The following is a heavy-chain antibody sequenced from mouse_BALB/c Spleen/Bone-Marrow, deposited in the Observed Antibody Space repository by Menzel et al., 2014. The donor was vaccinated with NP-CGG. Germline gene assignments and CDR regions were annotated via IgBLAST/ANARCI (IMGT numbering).Heavy chain of an antibody. D-gene: IGHD1-1*01. CDR1: GFTFSHYG. Sequence: EVMLVESGGDLVKPGGSLKPSCAASGFTFSHYGMSWVRQTPDKRLEWVATIGSGGTYIYYSDSVKGRFTISRDNAKNILYLQVSSLKSEDTAMYYCARHLLLRSSNTMDYWGQGTSVTVSS. CDR3: ARHLLLRSSNTMDY. CDR2: IGSGGTYI. J-gene: IGHJ4*01. V-gene: IGHV5-6*02.